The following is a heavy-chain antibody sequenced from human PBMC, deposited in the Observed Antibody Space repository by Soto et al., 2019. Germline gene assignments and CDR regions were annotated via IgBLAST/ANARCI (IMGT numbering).Heavy chain of an antibody. V-gene: IGHV4-39*01. CDR3: AGRNSLASVSLNFRELSNYKWIDP. Sequence: SETMSLTCTVSGDSITNSNYYWGWFHHPPGKGLEWIASIYYIGSTYYNPSLKSRVTISVDTSNNQFSLNLNSVTASDTAVYYCAGRNSLASVSLNFRELSNYKWIDPWGPGTLVTVSS. D-gene: IGHD3-16*02. J-gene: IGHJ5*02. CDR1: GDSITNSNYY. CDR2: IYYIGST.